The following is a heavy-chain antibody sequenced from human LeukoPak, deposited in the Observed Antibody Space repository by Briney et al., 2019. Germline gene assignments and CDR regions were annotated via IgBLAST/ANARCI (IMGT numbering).Heavy chain of an antibody. CDR3: ARVYDCSGGSCYS. J-gene: IGHJ4*02. CDR2: INSDGSST. V-gene: IGHV3-74*01. Sequence: GGSLRLPCAASGFTFSSYWMHWVRQAPGKGLVWVSRINSDGSSTSYADSVKGRFTICRDNAKNTLYLQMNSLRAEDTAVYYCARVYDCSGGSCYSWGQGTLVTVSS. D-gene: IGHD2-15*01. CDR1: GFTFSSYW.